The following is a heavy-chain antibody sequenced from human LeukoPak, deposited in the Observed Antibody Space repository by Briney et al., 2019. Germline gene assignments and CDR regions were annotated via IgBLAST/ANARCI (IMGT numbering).Heavy chain of an antibody. Sequence: GGSLRLSCAASGFTFDDYGMSWVRQAPGKGLEWASGINWNGGSTGYADSVKGRFTISRDNAKNSLYLQMNSLRAEDTALYYCARAGIAVAGTNFDYWGQGTLVTVSS. D-gene: IGHD6-19*01. CDR3: ARAGIAVAGTNFDY. V-gene: IGHV3-20*04. CDR2: INWNGGST. CDR1: GFTFDDYG. J-gene: IGHJ4*02.